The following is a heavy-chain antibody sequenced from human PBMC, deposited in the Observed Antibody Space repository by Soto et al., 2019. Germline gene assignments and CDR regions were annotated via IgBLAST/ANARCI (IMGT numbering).Heavy chain of an antibody. CDR3: ARDNGQNLDILKFDY. V-gene: IGHV1-18*01. J-gene: IGHJ4*02. Sequence: ASVKVSCKASGYTFTSYGISWVRQAPGQGLEWMGWISAYNGNTNYAQKLQGRVTMTTDTSTSTAYMELRSLRSDDTAVYYCARDNGQNLDILKFDYWGQGTLVTVSS. D-gene: IGHD2-15*01. CDR2: ISAYNGNT. CDR1: GYTFTSYG.